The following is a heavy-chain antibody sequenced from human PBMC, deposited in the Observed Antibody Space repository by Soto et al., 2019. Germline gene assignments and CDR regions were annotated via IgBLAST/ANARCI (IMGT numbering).Heavy chain of an antibody. D-gene: IGHD2-8*01. V-gene: IGHV3-15*01. CDR1: GFPFTNAW. J-gene: IGHJ4*02. CDR2: IKGQTGGGTT. Sequence: EVHLVESGGGLVKPGGSLRLSCAASGFPFTNAWMSWVRQAPGKGLEWVGRIKGQTGGGTTDYAAPVKGRFTISRDDSKNTVFLKMNSRKTEDTAVYYCTPVVVMLYGGSHLAHWGQGPLVNVSS. CDR3: TPVVVMLYGGSHLAH.